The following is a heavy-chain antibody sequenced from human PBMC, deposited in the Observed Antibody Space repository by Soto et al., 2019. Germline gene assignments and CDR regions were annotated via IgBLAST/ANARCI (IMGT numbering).Heavy chain of an antibody. D-gene: IGHD2-15*01. V-gene: IGHV1-3*01. Sequence: QVQLVQSGAEVKKPGASVKVSCKASGYTFTSYAMHWVRQAPGQRLEWMGWINAGNGNTKYSQKFQGRVTITRDTSASTAYMGLSSLRSEDTAVYYCARDPSFTGMDVWGQGTTVTVSS. CDR3: ARDPSFTGMDV. CDR1: GYTFTSYA. J-gene: IGHJ6*02. CDR2: INAGNGNT.